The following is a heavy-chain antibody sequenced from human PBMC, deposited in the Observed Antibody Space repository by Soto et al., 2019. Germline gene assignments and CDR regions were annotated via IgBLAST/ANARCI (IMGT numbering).Heavy chain of an antibody. CDR2: IIPIFGTA. V-gene: IGHV1-69*01. J-gene: IGHJ2*01. CDR1: GGTFSSYA. D-gene: IGHD6-13*01. CDR3: AESIAAAGTGYWYFDL. Sequence: QVQLVQSGAEVKKPGSSVKVSCKASGGTFSSYAISWVRQAPRQGLEWMGGIIPIFGTANYAQKFQGRVTITADESTSTAYMELSSLRSEDTAVYYCAESIAAAGTGYWYFDLWGRGTLVTVSS.